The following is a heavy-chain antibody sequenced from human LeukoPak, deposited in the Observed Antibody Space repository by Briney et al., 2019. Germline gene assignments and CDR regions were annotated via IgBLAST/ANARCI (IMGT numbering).Heavy chain of an antibody. CDR3: ARNIGYCSGGSCYSGLSGDWFDP. CDR2: INHSGGT. Sequence: SETLSLTCAVYGGSFSGYYWSWIRQPPGKGLEWIGEINHSGGTNYNPSLKSRVTISVDTSKSQFSLKLSSVTAADTAVYYCARNIGYCSGGSCYSGLSGDWFDPWGQGTLVTVSS. V-gene: IGHV4-34*01. J-gene: IGHJ5*02. D-gene: IGHD2-15*01. CDR1: GGSFSGYY.